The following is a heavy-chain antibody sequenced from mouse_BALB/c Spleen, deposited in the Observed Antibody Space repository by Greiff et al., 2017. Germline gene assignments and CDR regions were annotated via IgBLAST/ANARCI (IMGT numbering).Heavy chain of an antibody. CDR3: ASNGNYVDWYFDV. D-gene: IGHD2-1*01. CDR1: GYTFTSYT. V-gene: IGHV1-4*01. CDR2: INPSSGYT. J-gene: IGHJ1*01. Sequence: QVQLKQSGAELARPGASVKMSCKASGYTFTSYTMHWVKQRPGQGLEWIGYINPSSGYTNYNQKFKDKATLTADKSSSTAYMQLSSLTSEDSAVYYCASNGNYVDWYFDVWGAGTTVTVSS.